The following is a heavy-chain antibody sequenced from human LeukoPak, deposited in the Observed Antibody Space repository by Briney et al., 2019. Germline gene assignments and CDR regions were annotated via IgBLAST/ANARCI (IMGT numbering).Heavy chain of an antibody. Sequence: ASVKVSCTTSGYTFTGYYMHWVRPTPGQGLEWMGWIIPNNGGTNYAQKLQSRVTMTRDTSISTAFMEMSRLRSDDTAIYYCARANQNYFDYWGQGTLVTVSS. CDR1: GYTFTGYY. J-gene: IGHJ4*02. CDR2: IIPNNGGT. V-gene: IGHV1-2*02. CDR3: ARANQNYFDY.